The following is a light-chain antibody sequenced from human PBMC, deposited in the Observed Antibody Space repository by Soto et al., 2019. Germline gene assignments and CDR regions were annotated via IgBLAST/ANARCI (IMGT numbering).Light chain of an antibody. J-gene: IGKJ2*01. Sequence: DILMTQSPSSLSASAGDRVTITCRASQNVRTSLNWYQQKAGKAPKLLIYAASTLQLGVPSRFTGNGSGTEFSLTISSLQPDDVATYYCQQSTTAPPLTFGLGTKVE. CDR2: AAS. CDR3: QQSTTAPPLT. CDR1: QNVRTS. V-gene: IGKV1-39*01.